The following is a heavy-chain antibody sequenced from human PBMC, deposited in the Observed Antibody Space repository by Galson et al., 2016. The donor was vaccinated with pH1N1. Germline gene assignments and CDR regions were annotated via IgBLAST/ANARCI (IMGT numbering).Heavy chain of an antibody. J-gene: IGHJ6*02. CDR1: GFTVSDSY. CDR3: ARVQIYSDSHYMDV. CDR2: IYRNGVT. D-gene: IGHD3-22*01. Sequence: SLRLSCAASGFTVSDSYLSWVRQVPGKGLEWLTIIYRNGVTKYSDSGKDRFTISGDISTNTVYLQMNSLRAEDTAVYYCARVQIYSDSHYMDVWGQGTTVTVSS. V-gene: IGHV3-66*01.